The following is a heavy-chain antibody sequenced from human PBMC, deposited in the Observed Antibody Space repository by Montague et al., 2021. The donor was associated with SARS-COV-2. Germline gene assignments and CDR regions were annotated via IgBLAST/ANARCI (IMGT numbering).Heavy chain of an antibody. CDR3: ARGARQGYGFRLGSFDS. CDR1: GGSFSGYY. J-gene: IGHJ4*02. D-gene: IGHD3-10*01. V-gene: IGHV4-34*01. CDR2: INHSGST. Sequence: SETPSLTCAVYGGSFSGYYWNWIRQPPGKGLEWTGEINHSGSTNYNPSLKSRVTMSVDTSKNQFSLKLSSVTAADTAVYYCARGARQGYGFRLGSFDSWGQGTLVTVSS.